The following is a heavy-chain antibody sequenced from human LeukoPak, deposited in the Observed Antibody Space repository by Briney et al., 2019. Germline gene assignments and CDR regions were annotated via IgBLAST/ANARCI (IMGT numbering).Heavy chain of an antibody. Sequence: PGGSLRLSCAASGFTFSSYGMHWVRQAPGKGLEWVAFIRYDGSNKYYADSVKGRFTISRDNSKNTLYLQMNSLRAEDTAVYYCAKEPDFWSEYFDYWGQGTLVTVSS. CDR3: AKEPDFWSEYFDY. D-gene: IGHD3-3*01. CDR2: IRYDGSNK. V-gene: IGHV3-30*02. CDR1: GFTFSSYG. J-gene: IGHJ4*02.